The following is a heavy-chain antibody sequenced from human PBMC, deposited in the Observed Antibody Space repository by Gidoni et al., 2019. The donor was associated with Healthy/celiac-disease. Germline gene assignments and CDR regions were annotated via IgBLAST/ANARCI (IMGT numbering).Heavy chain of an antibody. Sequence: QVQLQQWGAGLLKPSETLSLTCAVYGGSFSGYYWSWIRQPPGKGLEWIGEINHSGSTNYNPSLKSRVTISVDTSKNQFSLKLSSVTAADTAVYYCARGLTPHDYGDYSAEFDYWGQGTLVTVSS. CDR3: ARGLTPHDYGDYSAEFDY. V-gene: IGHV4-34*01. D-gene: IGHD4-17*01. J-gene: IGHJ4*02. CDR1: GGSFSGYY. CDR2: INHSGST.